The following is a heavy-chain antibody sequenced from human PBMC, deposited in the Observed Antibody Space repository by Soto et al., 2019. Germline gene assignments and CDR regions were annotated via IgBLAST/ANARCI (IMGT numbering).Heavy chain of an antibody. Sequence: GESLKISFKGSVYSFTSYWISWVRQMPGKGLEWMGRIDPSDSYTNYSPSFQGHVTISADKSISTAYLQWSSLKASDTAMYYCARHSLIAADPYGMDVWGQGTTVTVSS. J-gene: IGHJ6*02. V-gene: IGHV5-10-1*01. CDR3: ARHSLIAADPYGMDV. CDR1: VYSFTSYW. D-gene: IGHD6-13*01. CDR2: IDPSDSYT.